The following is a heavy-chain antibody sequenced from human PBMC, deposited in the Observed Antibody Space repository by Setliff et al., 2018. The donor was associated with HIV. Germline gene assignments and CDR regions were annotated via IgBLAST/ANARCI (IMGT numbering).Heavy chain of an antibody. V-gene: IGHV3-48*02. CDR2: IGSSNHGI. Sequence: GESLKISCAASGLNFKTYGMTWVRQAPGKGLDWVAHIGSSNHGIHYTASVQGRFTVSRDNANNLLFLQMNNLRDEDTAVYYCASFYGDYGYWGHGTQVTVSS. J-gene: IGHJ4*01. CDR1: GLNFKTYG. D-gene: IGHD3-10*01. CDR3: ASFYGDYGY.